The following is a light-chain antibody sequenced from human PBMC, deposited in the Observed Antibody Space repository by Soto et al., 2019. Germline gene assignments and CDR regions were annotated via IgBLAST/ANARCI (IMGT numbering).Light chain of an antibody. CDR1: QSVSSSY. J-gene: IGKJ2*01. V-gene: IGKV3-20*01. CDR3: QQYGNSPPYT. Sequence: EIVLTQSPGTLSLSPGERATLSCRASQSVSSSYLAWYQQKPGQAPSLLMYGTSNRATGTPDRFSGSGSGTDFTLTISRLEPEDFAVYYCQQYGNSPPYTFGQGTKLEIK. CDR2: GTS.